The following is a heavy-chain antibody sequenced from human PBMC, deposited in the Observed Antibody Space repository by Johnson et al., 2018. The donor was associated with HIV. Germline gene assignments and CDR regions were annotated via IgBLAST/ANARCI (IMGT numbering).Heavy chain of an antibody. J-gene: IGHJ3*02. V-gene: IGHV3-23*04. Sequence: VQLVESGGGVVQPGRSLRLSCAASGFTFSSYAMSWVRQAPGKGLEWVSAISGSGGSTYNAESVNGRCTVSRDSAKNTLYLQMKSLRAEDTAVVYCAKGAYYDFWSGYYTGIGAFDIWGQGTMVTVSS. CDR2: ISGSGGST. CDR3: AKGAYYDFWSGYYTGIGAFDI. CDR1: GFTFSSYA. D-gene: IGHD3-3*01.